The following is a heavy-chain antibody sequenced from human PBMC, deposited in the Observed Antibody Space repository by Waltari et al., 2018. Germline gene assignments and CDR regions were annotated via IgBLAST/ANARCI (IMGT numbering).Heavy chain of an antibody. J-gene: IGHJ5*02. V-gene: IGHV3-30*02. CDR1: GFPFSSYG. CDR3: TKVDCGSDCYTGIDT. D-gene: IGHD2-21*01. Sequence: HVLLVEAGGGVLQPGGSLRLPWAASGFPFSSYGLQWVRLAPGKGREWVAYIRYDGSNRYYSDSLNGRFNITRDNSKNALYLQKNSQRAEDTAVYYCTKVDCGSDCYTGIDTWGQGTLVTVSS. CDR2: IRYDGSNR.